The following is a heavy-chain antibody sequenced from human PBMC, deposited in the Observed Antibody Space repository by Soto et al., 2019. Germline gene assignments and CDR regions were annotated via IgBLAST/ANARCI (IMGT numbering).Heavy chain of an antibody. CDR3: ARHDARAACYNVGWFDP. Sequence: SETLSLTCTVSGGSISTSSYYWGWIRQSPGKGLEWIGSIYYSGSTYYNPSLKSRVTMSVDTSKNQFSLKLSSVTAADTALYSCARHDARAACYNVGWFDPWGLGTLVTVSS. J-gene: IGHJ5*02. CDR1: GGSISTSSYY. D-gene: IGHD3-9*01. CDR2: IYYSGST. V-gene: IGHV4-39*01.